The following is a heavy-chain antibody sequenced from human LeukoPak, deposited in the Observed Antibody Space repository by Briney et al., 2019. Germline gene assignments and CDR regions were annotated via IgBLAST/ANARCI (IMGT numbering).Heavy chain of an antibody. J-gene: IGHJ6*02. D-gene: IGHD1-26*01. CDR1: GFTFSSYA. CDR3: AKNRGGSYDYYYYGMDV. V-gene: IGHV3-23*01. CDR2: IRGSGGST. Sequence: GGSLRLSCAASGFTFSSYAMSWVRQAPGKGLEWVSAIRGSGGSTYYADSVKGRFTISRDNSKNTLYLQMNSLRAEDTAVYYCAKNRGGSYDYYYYGMDVWGQGTTVTVSS.